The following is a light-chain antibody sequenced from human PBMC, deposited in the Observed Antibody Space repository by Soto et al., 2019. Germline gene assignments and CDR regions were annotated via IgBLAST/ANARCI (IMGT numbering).Light chain of an antibody. Sequence: DIEMTQSASSLSASLGDSVIITCRASQSISHFLNWYQQKPGKAPRVLIYGASTLKGGVPSRFSGSGSGTEFTLTISSLQTEDFATYYCQHVYSYFPSFGGGTKVDIK. CDR1: QSISHF. CDR3: QHVYSYFPS. CDR2: GAS. V-gene: IGKV1-39*01. J-gene: IGKJ2*03.